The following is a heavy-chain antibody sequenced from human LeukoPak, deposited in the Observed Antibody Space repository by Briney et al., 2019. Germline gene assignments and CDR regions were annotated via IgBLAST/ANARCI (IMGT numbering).Heavy chain of an antibody. V-gene: IGHV3-23*01. CDR3: ARDGYSGSYYRLYYFFMDV. CDR2: ISGSGDNM. Sequence: PGESLRLSCAASGFTFSNAWMNWVRQAPGKGLEWVSSISGSGDNMDYADSVKGRFTISRDNSENTLYLQMNSLRGEDTAVYYCARDGYSGSYYRLYYFFMDVWGKGTTVTVSS. CDR1: GFTFSNAW. J-gene: IGHJ6*03. D-gene: IGHD1-26*01.